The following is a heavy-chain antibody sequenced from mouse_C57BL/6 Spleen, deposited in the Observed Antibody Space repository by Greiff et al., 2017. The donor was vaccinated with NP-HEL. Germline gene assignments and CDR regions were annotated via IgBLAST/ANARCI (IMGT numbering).Heavy chain of an antibody. CDR1: GFSLTSYG. CDR2: IWRGGST. Sequence: QVQLKESGPGLVQPSQSLSITCTVSGFSLTSYGVHWVRQSPGKGLEWLGVIWRGGSTDYNAAFMSRLSITKDNSKSQVFFKMNSRQAGDSAIYYCAKDCADVGYAMDYWGQGTSVTVSS. V-gene: IGHV2-5*01. J-gene: IGHJ4*01. CDR3: AKDCADVGYAMDY.